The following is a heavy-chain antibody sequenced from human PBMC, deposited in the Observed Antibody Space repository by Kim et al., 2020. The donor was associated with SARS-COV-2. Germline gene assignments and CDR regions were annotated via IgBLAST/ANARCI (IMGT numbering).Heavy chain of an antibody. J-gene: IGHJ4*02. CDR3: ARSSRGSLLLIDY. CDR1: GFTFSSYA. CDR2: ISHDGSNK. Sequence: GRSLRLSCVASGFTFSSYAMHWVRQAPGKGLEWVAVISHDGSNKYYADFVKGRFTISRDNSKNTLYLQMNSLTAEDTAVYFCARSSRGSLLLIDYWGQGTLVSVSS. V-gene: IGHV3-30-3*01. D-gene: IGHD2-15*01.